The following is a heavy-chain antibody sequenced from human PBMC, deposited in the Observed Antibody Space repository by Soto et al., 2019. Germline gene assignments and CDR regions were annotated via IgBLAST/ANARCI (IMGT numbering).Heavy chain of an antibody. CDR1: GYTFVDYA. J-gene: IGHJ5*02. V-gene: IGHV1-3*01. Sequence: QVQLVQSGAEVKRPGASVKISCRASGYTFVDYALHWVRQAPGQSLEWVGWMNPNTGNIKYSHNFKDRVSITRDRATSTAYMELRGLRSEDTAVYFCTREAIVAENWFDPWGQGTLVTVSS. CDR3: TREAIVAENWFDP. D-gene: IGHD2-21*01. CDR2: MNPNTGNI.